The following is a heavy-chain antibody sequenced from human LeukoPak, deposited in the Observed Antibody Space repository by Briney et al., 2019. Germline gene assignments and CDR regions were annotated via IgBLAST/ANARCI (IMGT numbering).Heavy chain of an antibody. V-gene: IGHV4-34*01. CDR2: INHSGST. D-gene: IGHD2-15*01. CDR1: GGSFSGYY. CDR3: ARMVVVVAATSYPGHYGMDV. J-gene: IGHJ6*02. Sequence: SETLSLTCAVYGGSFSGYYWSWIRQPPGKGLEWIGEINHSGSTNYNPSLKSRVTISVDTSKNQFSLKLSSVTAADTAVYYCARMVVVVAATSYPGHYGMDVWGQGTTVTVSS.